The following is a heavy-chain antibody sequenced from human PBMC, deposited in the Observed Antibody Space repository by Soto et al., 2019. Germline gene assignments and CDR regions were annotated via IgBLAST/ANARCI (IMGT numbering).Heavy chain of an antibody. V-gene: IGHV4-34*01. J-gene: IGHJ4*02. CDR3: ARVLQVVPMEDY. CDR1: GGSFSGYY. Sequence: SETLSLTCAVYGGSFSGYYWSWIRQPPGKGLEWIGEINHSGSTNYNPSLKSRVNISVDTSKNQFSLKLSSVTAADTAVYYCARVLQVVPMEDYWGQGTLVIVSS. D-gene: IGHD3-22*01. CDR2: INHSGST.